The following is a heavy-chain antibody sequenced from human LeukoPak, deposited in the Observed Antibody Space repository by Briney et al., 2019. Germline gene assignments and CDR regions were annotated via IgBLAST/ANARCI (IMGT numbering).Heavy chain of an antibody. Sequence: ASVKVSCKASGGTFSSYAISWVRQAPGQGLKWMGGIIPIFGTANYAQKFQGRVTITADKSTSTAYMELSSLRSEDTAVYYCARAFTRYYYYYYMDVWGKGTTVTVSS. CDR3: ARAFTRYYYYYYMDV. J-gene: IGHJ6*03. V-gene: IGHV1-69*06. CDR1: GGTFSSYA. CDR2: IIPIFGTA.